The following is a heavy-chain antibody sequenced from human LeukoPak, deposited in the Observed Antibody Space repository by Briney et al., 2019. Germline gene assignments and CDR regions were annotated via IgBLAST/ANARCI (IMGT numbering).Heavy chain of an antibody. CDR3: ARANSISGANWFDP. Sequence: SQTLSLTCAISGDSVSSNSVTWNWIRQSPSRGLEWLGRTYYRSKWSNDYAVSVKSRITINSDTSKHQFSLQLNSVTPEDTAVYYCARANSISGANWFDPWGQGTLVTVSS. D-gene: IGHD1-26*01. V-gene: IGHV6-1*01. J-gene: IGHJ5*02. CDR2: TYYRSKWSN. CDR1: GDSVSSNSVT.